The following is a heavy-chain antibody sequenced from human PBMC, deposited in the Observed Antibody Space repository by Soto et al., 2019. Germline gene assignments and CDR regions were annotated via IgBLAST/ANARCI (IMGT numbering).Heavy chain of an antibody. Sequence: SETLSLTCTVSGGSVSSCSYYWSWIRQPPGKGLEWIGYIYYSGSTNYNPSLKSRVTISVDTSKNQFSLKLSSVTAADTAVYYCARDSHYYDSSGYYYAPYFDYWGQGTLVTVSS. D-gene: IGHD3-22*01. CDR3: ARDSHYYDSSGYYYAPYFDY. V-gene: IGHV4-61*01. CDR2: IYYSGST. CDR1: GGSVSSCSYY. J-gene: IGHJ4*02.